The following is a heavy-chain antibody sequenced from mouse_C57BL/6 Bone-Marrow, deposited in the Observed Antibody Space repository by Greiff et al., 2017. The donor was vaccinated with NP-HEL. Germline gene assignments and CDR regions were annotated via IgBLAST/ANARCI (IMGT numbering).Heavy chain of an antibody. V-gene: IGHV10-1*01. D-gene: IGHD2-3*01. CDR1: GFSFNTYA. J-gene: IGHJ2*01. CDR3: ARQGYDGYYLDY. CDR2: IRSKSNNYAT. Sequence: EVKLMESGGGLVQPKGSLKLSCAASGFSFNTYAMNWVRQAPGQGLEWVASIRSKSNNYATSYADSLKDRFTISRDDSESMLYLQMNNLKTEDTAMYYCARQGYDGYYLDYWGQGTTLTVSA.